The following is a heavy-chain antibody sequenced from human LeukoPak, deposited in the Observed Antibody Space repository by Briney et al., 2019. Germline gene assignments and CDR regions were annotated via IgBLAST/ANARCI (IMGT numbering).Heavy chain of an antibody. Sequence: SETLSLTCTVSGGSINHYYWSWIRQPPGKGLEWIGYIYYSGSTNYNPSLKSRVTISVDTSKNQVSKKLSSVTAADTAVYYCARHASLDLWGRGTLVTVSS. CDR2: IYYSGST. CDR1: GGSINHYY. CDR3: ARHASLDL. V-gene: IGHV4-59*08. J-gene: IGHJ2*01.